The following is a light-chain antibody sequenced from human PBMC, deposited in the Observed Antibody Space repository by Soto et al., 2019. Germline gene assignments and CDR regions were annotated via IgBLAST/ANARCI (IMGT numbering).Light chain of an antibody. V-gene: IGKV3-20*01. CDR3: QQYGSSPVT. Sequence: EIVLTQSPGTLSLSPGERATLSCRASQSVSNNFLAWYQQKPGQAPRLLIHGASTRASGIPDSFSGSGSGTDFILTISRLEPEDFAVYYCQQYGSSPVTFVQGTRLDSK. CDR2: GAS. J-gene: IGKJ5*01. CDR1: QSVSNNF.